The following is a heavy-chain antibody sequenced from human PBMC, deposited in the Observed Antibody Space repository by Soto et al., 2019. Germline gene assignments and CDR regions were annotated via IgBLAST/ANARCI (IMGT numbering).Heavy chain of an antibody. V-gene: IGHV4-30-2*01. CDR3: AGNEASYDSLDA. D-gene: IGHD2-8*01. J-gene: IGHJ3*01. Sequence: TLSLTCAVYGGSISSGGSSWTWLRQQPGKGLDWIGYIYHSGNTYYNPSLKSRVTISGHRPKNQFTLNLSSVTATDTAVYYCAGNEASYDSLDAWGQGTMVTVSS. CDR1: GGSISSGGSS. CDR2: IYHSGNT.